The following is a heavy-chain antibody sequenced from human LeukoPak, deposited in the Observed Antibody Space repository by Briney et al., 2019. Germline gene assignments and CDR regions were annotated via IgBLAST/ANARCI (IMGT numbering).Heavy chain of an antibody. CDR1: GFTFSGSG. J-gene: IGHJ3*02. CDR2: IRYDESVK. CDR3: ARDLPGGAKAFNI. D-gene: IGHD3-16*01. V-gene: IGHV3-30*02. Sequence: GGSLRLSCAASGFTFSGSGMHWVRPAPGKGPEWVAFIRYDESVKSYANSVKGRFTGSRDNSKITLFLQMNNLRAEDTAVYYRARDLPGGAKAFNIWGLGTMVIVSS.